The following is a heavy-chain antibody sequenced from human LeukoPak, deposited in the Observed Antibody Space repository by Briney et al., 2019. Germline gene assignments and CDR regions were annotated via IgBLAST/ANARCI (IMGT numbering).Heavy chain of an antibody. CDR3: VRDFYYDSSELQSYYYYYYMDV. D-gene: IGHD3-22*01. J-gene: IGHJ6*03. CDR2: INNDGTAT. CDR1: GFTFSAYW. Sequence: GGSLRLSCAASGFTFSAYWMHWVRQVPGKGLVWVSRINNDGTATFFADSVKGRFTISRDNAKNTLYLQMNSLRAEDTAVYYCVRDFYYDSSELQSYYYYYYMDVWGKGTTVTISS. V-gene: IGHV3-74*01.